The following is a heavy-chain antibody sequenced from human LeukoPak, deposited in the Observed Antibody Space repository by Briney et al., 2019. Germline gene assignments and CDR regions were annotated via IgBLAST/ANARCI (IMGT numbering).Heavy chain of an antibody. Sequence: GGSLRLSCAASGFTFSTYGMHWVRQAPGKGLEWVAFIRYDGSNKYYADSVKGRFTISRDNSKNTLYLQMNSLRAEDTAVYYCAKDRGVVVTANDMDVWGKGTTVTISS. CDR3: AKDRGVVVTANDMDV. V-gene: IGHV3-30*02. D-gene: IGHD2-21*02. J-gene: IGHJ6*03. CDR1: GFTFSTYG. CDR2: IRYDGSNK.